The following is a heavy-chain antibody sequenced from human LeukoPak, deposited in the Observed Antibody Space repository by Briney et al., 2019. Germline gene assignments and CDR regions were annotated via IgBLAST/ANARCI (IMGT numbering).Heavy chain of an antibody. V-gene: IGHV3-20*04. D-gene: IGHD3-22*01. CDR2: INWNGDST. Sequence: GGSLRLSCAASGFTFDDYGMSWVRQAPGKGLEWVSGINWNGDSTGYADSVKGRFTISRDNAKNSLYLQMNSLRAEDTALYYCAREIAHYYDSSGYYYFDYWGQGTLVTVSS. CDR3: AREIAHYYDSSGYYYFDY. J-gene: IGHJ4*02. CDR1: GFTFDDYG.